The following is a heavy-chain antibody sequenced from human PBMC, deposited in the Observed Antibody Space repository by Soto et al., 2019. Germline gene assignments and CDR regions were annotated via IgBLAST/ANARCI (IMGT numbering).Heavy chain of an antibody. CDR1: GFTFSSYA. D-gene: IGHD3-10*01. J-gene: IGHJ6*03. CDR3: AHGSGSMGYYYYYMDV. V-gene: IGHV3-23*01. CDR2: ISGGGGST. Sequence: GGSLRLSCAASGFTFSSYAMSWVRQAPGKGLEWVSAISGGGGSTYYADSVKGRFTISRDNSKNTLYLQMNSLRAEDTAVYYCAHGSGSMGYYYYYMDVWGKGTTVTVSS.